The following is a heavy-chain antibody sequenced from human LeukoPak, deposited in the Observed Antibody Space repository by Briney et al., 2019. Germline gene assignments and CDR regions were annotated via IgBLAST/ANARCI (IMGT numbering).Heavy chain of an antibody. Sequence: SVKVSCRVSGGTLTNYAVSWGREAPGQGLEWMRGIIPIFGTPKYAQKFQDRVTITTDESTNTAYMEMSSLRPEDTAVFYCATFGNTCYYFDFWGQGVLVTVSS. V-gene: IGHV1-69*05. J-gene: IGHJ4*02. CDR3: ATFGNTCYYFDF. D-gene: IGHD3-10*01. CDR2: IIPIFGTP. CDR1: GGTLTNYA.